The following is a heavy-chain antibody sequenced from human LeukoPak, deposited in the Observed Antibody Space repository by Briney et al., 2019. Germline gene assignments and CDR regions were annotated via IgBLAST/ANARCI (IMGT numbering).Heavy chain of an antibody. D-gene: IGHD2-15*01. CDR3: ASFGYCSGGSCYPPGY. CDR2: AYYSGST. Sequence: PSETLSLTCTVSGGSITSSSYYWGWIRQPPGKGLEWIGSAYYSGSTYYNPSLKSRVIISGDTSKNQFSLKMTSVTAADTAMYYCASFGYCSGGSCYPPGYWGKGTLVIVSS. V-gene: IGHV4-39*01. CDR1: GGSITSSSYY. J-gene: IGHJ4*02.